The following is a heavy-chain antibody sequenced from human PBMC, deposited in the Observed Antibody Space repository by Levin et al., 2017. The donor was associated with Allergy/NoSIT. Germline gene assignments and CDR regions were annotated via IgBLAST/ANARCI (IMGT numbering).Heavy chain of an antibody. Sequence: GESLKISCKASGYTFTDYYMHWVRQAPGQGLEWMGRIIPNSGSTDYAQKFQGRVTMTRDTSISTAYMELSRLRSDDTAVYYCARDVIGCGSTGGLFDCWGQGTLVTVSS. CDR3: ARDVIGCGSTGGLFDC. V-gene: IGHV1-2*06. CDR1: GYTFTDYY. D-gene: IGHD2-2*01. J-gene: IGHJ4*02. CDR2: IIPNSGST.